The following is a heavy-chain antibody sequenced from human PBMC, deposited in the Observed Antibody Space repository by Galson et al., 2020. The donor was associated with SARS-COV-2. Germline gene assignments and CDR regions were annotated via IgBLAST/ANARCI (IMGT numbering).Heavy chain of an antibody. D-gene: IGHD2-15*01. V-gene: IGHV4-61*02. CDR1: GGSISSGSYY. CDR3: ARIFFDSFDY. CDR2: IYTSGST. J-gene: IGHJ4*02. Sequence: SETLSLTCTVSGGSISSGSYYWSWIRQPAGKGLEWIGRIYTSGSTNYNPSLKSRVTISVDTSKNQFSLKLSSVTAADTAVYYCARIFFDSFDYWGQGTLVTVSS.